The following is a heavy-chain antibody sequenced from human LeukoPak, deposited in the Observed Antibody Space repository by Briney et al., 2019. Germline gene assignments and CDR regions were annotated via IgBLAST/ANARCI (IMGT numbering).Heavy chain of an antibody. J-gene: IGHJ4*02. CDR1: GYTLSSYG. CDR3: AKDSGSWSNYFYY. Sequence: GGSLRLSCAATGYTLSSYGMHCVRQAPGKGLEWVAFIRYDGSNEYYADSVKGRFTISRDNSKNTLYLQMNSLRPDDMAVSYCAKDSGSWSNYFYYWGQGTLVTVSS. V-gene: IGHV3-30*02. D-gene: IGHD6-13*01. CDR2: IRYDGSNE.